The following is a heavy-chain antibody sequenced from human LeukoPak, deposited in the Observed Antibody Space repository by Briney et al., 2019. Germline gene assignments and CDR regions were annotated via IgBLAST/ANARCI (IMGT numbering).Heavy chain of an antibody. CDR2: IYYSGST. D-gene: IGHD5-18*01. J-gene: IGHJ4*02. CDR3: ARGAAGYSYG. Sequence: SETLSLTCTVSVGSISSYYWSWIRQPPGKGLEWIGHIYYSGSTNYNPSLKSRVTISIDTSKNQFSLRLSSVTAADTAVYYCARGAAGYSYGWGQGTLVTVSS. V-gene: IGHV4-59*01. CDR1: VGSISSYY.